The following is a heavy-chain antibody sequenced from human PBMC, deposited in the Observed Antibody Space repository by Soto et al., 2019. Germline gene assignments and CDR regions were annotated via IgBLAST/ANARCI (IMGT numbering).Heavy chain of an antibody. CDR3: ARTPWGDKGWFDP. J-gene: IGHJ5*02. CDR2: IYYSGST. D-gene: IGHD2-21*02. CDR1: GGSISSGDYY. V-gene: IGHV4-30-4*01. Sequence: QVQLQESGPGLVKPSQTLSLTCTVSGGSISSGDYYWSWIRQPPGKGLEWIGYIYYSGSTYYNPSLKSRVTMSVDTSKNQFSLKLSSVTAADTAVYYCARTPWGDKGWFDPWGQGTLVTVSS.